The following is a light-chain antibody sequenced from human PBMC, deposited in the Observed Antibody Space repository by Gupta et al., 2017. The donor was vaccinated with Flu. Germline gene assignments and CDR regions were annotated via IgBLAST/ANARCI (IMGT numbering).Light chain of an antibody. Sequence: SLSPGERSTLSCRASQSVSIYLAWYQQRPGQPPRLLMYDASTRAPGIPARFSGSGSGTDFTLTISSLEPEDFAVYYCQHRTNWPPGGIFTFGPGTRVEFK. CDR1: QSVSIY. CDR2: DAS. J-gene: IGKJ3*01. CDR3: QHRTNWPPGGIFT. V-gene: IGKV3-11*01.